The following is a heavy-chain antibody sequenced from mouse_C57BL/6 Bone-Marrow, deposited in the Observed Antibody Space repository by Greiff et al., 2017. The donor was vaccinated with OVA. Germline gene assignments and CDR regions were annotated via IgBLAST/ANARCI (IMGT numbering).Heavy chain of an antibody. Sequence: VQLQQPGAELVRPGTSVKLSCKASGYTFTSYWMHWVKQRPGQGLEWIGVIDPSDSYTNYNQKFKGKATLTVDTSSSTAYMQLSSLTSEDSAVYYCARGGNPPWFAYWGQGTLVTVSA. CDR1: GYTFTSYW. V-gene: IGHV1-59*01. CDR3: ARGGNPPWFAY. J-gene: IGHJ3*01. CDR2: IDPSDSYT.